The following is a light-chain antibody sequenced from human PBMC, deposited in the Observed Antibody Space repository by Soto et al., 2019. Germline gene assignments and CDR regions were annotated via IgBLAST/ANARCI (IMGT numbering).Light chain of an antibody. CDR1: QSVRNVY. J-gene: IGKJ2*01. V-gene: IGKV3-20*01. CDR2: DAS. CDR3: QQSGSSPRT. Sequence: EIVLTQSPGTLSLSPGERATLSCRASQSVRNVYLAWYQQKPCQAPRLLIYDASNRAAGIPDRFSGSGSGTDFTLTINRLETEDFALYYCQQSGSSPRTFGQGTKVEIK.